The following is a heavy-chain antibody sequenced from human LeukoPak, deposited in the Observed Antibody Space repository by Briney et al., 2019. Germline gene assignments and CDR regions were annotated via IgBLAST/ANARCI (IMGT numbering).Heavy chain of an antibody. CDR2: IIPILGIA. CDR1: GHTFTSYG. J-gene: IGHJ4*02. CDR3: ARARVGSSSWPFDY. V-gene: IGHV1-69*04. D-gene: IGHD6-13*01. Sequence: SVKVSCKASGHTFTSYGISWVRQAPGQGLEWMGRIIPILGIANYAQKFQGRVTITADKSTSTDYMELSSLRSEDTAVYYCARARVGSSSWPFDYWGQGTLVTVSS.